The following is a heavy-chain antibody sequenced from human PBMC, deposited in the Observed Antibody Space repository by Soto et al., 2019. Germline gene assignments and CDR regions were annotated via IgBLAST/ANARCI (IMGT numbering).Heavy chain of an antibody. CDR3: ARQRTSVVTQAYFDV. CDR2: IYYSGST. Sequence: SETLSLTCTVTGDSISSRSYYWGWIRQPPWKGLEWIGSIYYSGSTYNNPSLRSRVSMSIDTSKDQFSLKLKSVTAADTALYFCARQRTSVVTQAYFDVWGPGXLVTVHS. CDR1: GDSISSRSYY. D-gene: IGHD2-21*02. J-gene: IGHJ4*02. V-gene: IGHV4-39*01.